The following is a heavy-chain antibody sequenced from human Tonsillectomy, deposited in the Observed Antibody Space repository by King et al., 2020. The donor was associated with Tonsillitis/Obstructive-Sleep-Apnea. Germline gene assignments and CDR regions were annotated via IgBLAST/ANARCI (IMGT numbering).Heavy chain of an antibody. CDR1: GFTFSHVW. V-gene: IGHV3-15*01. CDR3: TTDPRD. Sequence: VQLVESGGGLVKPGGSLRLSCAASGFTFSHVWMSWVRQAPGKGLEWLGRIKSKRDGGTTDYVAPVKGRFTISRDDSKNTVYLQMNSLKTEDTAVYYCTTDPRDWGQGTLVTVSS. J-gene: IGHJ4*02. D-gene: IGHD3-10*01. CDR2: IKSKRDGGTT.